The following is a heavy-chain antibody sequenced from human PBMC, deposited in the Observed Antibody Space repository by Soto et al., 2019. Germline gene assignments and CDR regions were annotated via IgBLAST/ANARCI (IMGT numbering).Heavy chain of an antibody. Sequence: TSETLSLTCTVSGGSISSSSYYWGWIRQPPGKGLEWIGSIYYSGSTYYNPSLKSRVTISVDTSKNQFSLKLSSVTAADTAVYYCASRTRYYYYYGMDVWGQGTTVTVSS. CDR3: ASRTRYYYYYGMDV. CDR2: IYYSGST. CDR1: GGSISSSSYY. V-gene: IGHV4-39*01. J-gene: IGHJ6*02.